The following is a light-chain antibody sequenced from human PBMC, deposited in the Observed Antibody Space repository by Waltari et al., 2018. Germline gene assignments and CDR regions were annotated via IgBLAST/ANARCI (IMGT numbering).Light chain of an antibody. J-gene: IGLJ3*02. Sequence: QSALTQPASVSGSPGQSITISCTGTSSDVGGHNYVFWDQQHPGKAPTVMIYDVSNRPSGVSNRFSGSKSGNTASLTISGLQGEDEADYYCSSYTSSSTLAVFGGGTKLTVL. V-gene: IGLV2-14*01. CDR1: SSDVGGHNY. CDR3: SSYTSSSTLAV. CDR2: DVS.